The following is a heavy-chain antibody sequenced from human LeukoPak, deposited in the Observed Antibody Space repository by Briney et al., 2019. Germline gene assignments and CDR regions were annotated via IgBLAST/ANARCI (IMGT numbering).Heavy chain of an antibody. Sequence: SETLSLTCTVSGASVSSDFWSWIRQPPGKGLEWIGYIHYSGGTSYSPSLESRVTISADTSQNQFSLKLRSVTAADTAVYYCVYTSGWTNFYYYGMDVWGQGTTVTVSS. CDR3: VYTSGWTNFYYYGMDV. CDR1: GASVSSDF. D-gene: IGHD6-19*01. J-gene: IGHJ6*02. CDR2: IHYSGGT. V-gene: IGHV4-59*02.